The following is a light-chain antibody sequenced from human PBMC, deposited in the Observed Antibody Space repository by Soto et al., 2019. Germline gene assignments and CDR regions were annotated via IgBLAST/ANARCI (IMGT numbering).Light chain of an antibody. V-gene: IGKV1-33*01. J-gene: IGKJ3*01. CDR3: HQYDTVPYA. CDR1: HDINNF. Sequence: DTQMTQSPPSLSASVGDRVTITCQASHDINNFVNWYQHRPGKAPKLLSYDASNLETGVPSRFSGSGSGTHFTLTINSLQPEDVATYYCHQYDTVPYAFGPGTKVDLK. CDR2: DAS.